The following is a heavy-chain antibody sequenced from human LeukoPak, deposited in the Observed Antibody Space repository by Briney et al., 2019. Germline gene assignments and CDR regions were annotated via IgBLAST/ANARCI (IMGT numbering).Heavy chain of an antibody. CDR3: ARDRSPGYDALEGDY. CDR2: IGPHNGNT. D-gene: IGHD2-15*01. Sequence: ASVTVSCKASGYTFTSYGITWVRQAPGQGLEWMGWIGPHNGNTNYAEKLQGRLTMTTDTSTSTAYMELRSLRSDDTAVYYCARDRSPGYDALEGDYWGQGTLVTVSS. V-gene: IGHV1-18*01. J-gene: IGHJ4*02. CDR1: GYTFTSYG.